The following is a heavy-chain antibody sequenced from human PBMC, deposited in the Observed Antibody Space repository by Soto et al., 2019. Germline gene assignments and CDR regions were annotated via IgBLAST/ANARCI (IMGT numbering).Heavy chain of an antibody. CDR2: IYYSGST. D-gene: IGHD3-16*01. CDR3: ARVGGINWFDP. V-gene: IGHV4-31*03. Sequence: QVQLQESGPGLVKPSQTLSLTCTVSGGSISSGGYDWSWIRQHPGKGLEWIGYIYYSGSTCYNPSRPSRVTISVDTSKNQFSLKLSSVTDADTAVYYCARVGGINWFDPWGQGTLVTVSS. CDR1: GGSISSGGYD. J-gene: IGHJ5*02.